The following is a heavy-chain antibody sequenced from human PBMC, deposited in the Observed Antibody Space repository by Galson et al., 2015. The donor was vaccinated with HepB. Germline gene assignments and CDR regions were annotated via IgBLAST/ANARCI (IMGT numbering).Heavy chain of an antibody. V-gene: IGHV1-18*01. CDR1: GYIFDTYG. J-gene: IGHJ5*02. CDR2: ISTYNGNT. CDR3: ARDRGGVPAGPSLFDP. Sequence: SVKVSCKASGYIFDTYGISWVRQAPGQGLEWMGWISTYNGNTNHARKFQGRITMTTDTSTTTAYMEVRNLKSDDTAVYYCARDRGGVPAGPSLFDPWGQGTLVTVSS. D-gene: IGHD2-2*01.